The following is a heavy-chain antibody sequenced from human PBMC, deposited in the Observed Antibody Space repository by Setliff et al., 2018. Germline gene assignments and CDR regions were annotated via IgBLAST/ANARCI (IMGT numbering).Heavy chain of an antibody. V-gene: IGHV3-7*01. CDR2: INQDGSET. J-gene: IGHJ4*02. CDR3: ARASKGLYCGSDCFYTFDS. CDR1: GFTFSSHW. Sequence: HPVGSLRLSCAASGFTFSSHWMTWVRQAPGKGLEWVANINQDGSETYYVDSLKGRFSVSRDNGKNSLYLQMNSLRAEDTAVYYCARASKGLYCGSDCFYTFDSWGPGTLVTVSS. D-gene: IGHD2-21*02.